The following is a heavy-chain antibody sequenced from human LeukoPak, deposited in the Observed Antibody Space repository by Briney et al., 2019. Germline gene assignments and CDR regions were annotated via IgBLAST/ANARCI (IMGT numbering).Heavy chain of an antibody. CDR3: ARALVEPYYMDV. D-gene: IGHD3-16*01. V-gene: IGHV4-59*02. J-gene: IGHJ6*03. CDR2: IYHSGST. CDR1: GGSVSSYY. Sequence: SETLSLTCTVSGGSVSSYYWSWIRQPPGKGLEWIGYIYHSGSTYYNPSLKSRVTISVDRSKNQFSLKLSSVTAADTAVYYCARALVEPYYMDVWGKGTTVTVSS.